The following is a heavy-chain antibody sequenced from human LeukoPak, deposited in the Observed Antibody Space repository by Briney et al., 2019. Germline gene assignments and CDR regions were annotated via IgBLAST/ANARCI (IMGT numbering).Heavy chain of an antibody. J-gene: IGHJ4*02. Sequence: SETLSLTCTVSGGSISFYYWSWIRQSPGKGLEWIGYIYDSVSANYNPSLKKRLTISIDTSKNQFSLRLSSVTAADTALYYCAREYSYGYFFDYWGQGTLVTVSS. CDR3: AREYSYGYFFDY. D-gene: IGHD5-18*01. V-gene: IGHV4-59*01. CDR1: GGSISFYY. CDR2: IYDSVSA.